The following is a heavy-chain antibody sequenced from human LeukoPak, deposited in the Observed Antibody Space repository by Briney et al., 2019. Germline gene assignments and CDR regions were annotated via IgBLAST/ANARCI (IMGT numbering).Heavy chain of an antibody. V-gene: IGHV1-8*03. CDR2: MNPNSGNT. CDR3: ARGDRSNYYSSSWANFDY. D-gene: IGHD6-13*01. J-gene: IGHJ4*02. CDR1: GYTFTSYD. Sequence: ASVKVSCKASGYTFTSYDINWVRQATGQGLEWMGWMNPNSGNTGYAQKFQGRVTITRNTSISTAYMELSSLRSEDTAVYYCARGDRSNYYSSSWANFDYWGQGTLVTVSS.